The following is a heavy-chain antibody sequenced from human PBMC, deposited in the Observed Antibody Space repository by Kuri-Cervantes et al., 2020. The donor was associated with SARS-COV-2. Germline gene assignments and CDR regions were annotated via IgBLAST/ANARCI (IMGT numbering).Heavy chain of an antibody. CDR3: AKDRVGVQDF. V-gene: IGHV3-30*18. D-gene: IGHD2-21*01. CDR2: ISHDGKNK. CDR1: GFTFSSYA. Sequence: GESLKISCAASGFTFSSYAMSWVRQAPGKGLERVAVISHDGKNKKCIASGKGRFTISRDNSQNTLYLHMKSLRSEDTAMYYCAKDRVGVQDFWGQGTLVTVSS. J-gene: IGHJ4*02.